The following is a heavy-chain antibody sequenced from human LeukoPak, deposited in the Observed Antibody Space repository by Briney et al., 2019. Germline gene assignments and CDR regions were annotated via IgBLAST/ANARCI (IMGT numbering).Heavy chain of an antibody. J-gene: IGHJ6*03. V-gene: IGHV3-30*04. CDR3: ARVLRYCSGGNCYSGGLGYMDV. CDR2: ISYDGSNK. CDR1: GFTFSSYA. Sequence: GGSLRLSCAASGFTFSSYAMHWVRQAPGKGLEWVAVISYDGSNKYYADSVKGRFTISRDNSKNTLYLQMNSLRAEDTAVYYCARVLRYCSGGNCYSGGLGYMDVWGKGTTVTISS. D-gene: IGHD2-15*01.